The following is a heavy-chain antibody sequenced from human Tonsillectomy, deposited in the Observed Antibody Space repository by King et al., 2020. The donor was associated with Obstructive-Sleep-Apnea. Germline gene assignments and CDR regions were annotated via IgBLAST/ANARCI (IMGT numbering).Heavy chain of an antibody. CDR1: GVSFSGSA. V-gene: IGHV3-73*01. CDR2: VRNKAFNYAT. J-gene: IGHJ3*02. Sequence: VQLVESGGGLVQPGGSLKLSCAASGVSFSGSAMHWVRQASGKGLEWGGRVRNKAFNYATTYAASVKGRFTISRNDSKSTAYLQMNSLKTEDTAVYFCTTLDQLLPTGDAFDIWGQGTTVTVSS. D-gene: IGHD1-1*01. CDR3: TTLDQLLPTGDAFDI.